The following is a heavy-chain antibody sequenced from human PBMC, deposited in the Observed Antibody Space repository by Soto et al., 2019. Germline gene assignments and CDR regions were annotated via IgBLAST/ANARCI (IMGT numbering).Heavy chain of an antibody. J-gene: IGHJ6*02. Sequence: SETLSLTCAVYGGSFSGYYWSWIRQPPGKGLEWIGEINHSGSTNYNPSLKSRVTISVDTSKNQFSLKLSSVTAADTAVYYCARGPRRTIVGAGYYHYGMDVWGQGTTVTVPS. CDR3: ARGPRRTIVGAGYYHYGMDV. V-gene: IGHV4-34*01. CDR2: INHSGST. CDR1: GGSFSGYY. D-gene: IGHD3-3*01.